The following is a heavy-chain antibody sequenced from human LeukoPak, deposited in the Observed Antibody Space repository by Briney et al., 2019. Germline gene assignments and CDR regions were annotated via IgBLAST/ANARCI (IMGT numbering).Heavy chain of an antibody. Sequence: AGGSLRLSCAASGFTFSDYSMNCVRQAPGKGLEWVSSISDDSNYIYYADSVKGRFTISRDNAKNSLYLQMNSLRAEDTAVYYCANHLACGSTSCPSFGYWGQGTLVTVSS. V-gene: IGHV3-21*01. CDR3: ANHLACGSTSCPSFGY. CDR2: ISDDSNYI. CDR1: GFTFSDYS. D-gene: IGHD2-2*01. J-gene: IGHJ4*02.